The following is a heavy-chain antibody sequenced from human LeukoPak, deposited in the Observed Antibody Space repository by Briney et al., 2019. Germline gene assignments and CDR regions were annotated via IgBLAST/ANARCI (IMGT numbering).Heavy chain of an antibody. CDR3: AKAPQRYYYGSGTDFDY. J-gene: IGHJ4*02. V-gene: IGHV3-9*01. CDR2: ISWNSGSI. CDR1: GFTFDDYA. D-gene: IGHD3-10*01. Sequence: GGSLRLSCAASGFTFDDYAMHWVRQAPGKGLEWVSGISWNSGSIGYADSVKGRFTISRDNAKNSLYLQMDSLRAEDTALYYCAKAPQRYYYGSGTDFDYWGQGTLVTVSS.